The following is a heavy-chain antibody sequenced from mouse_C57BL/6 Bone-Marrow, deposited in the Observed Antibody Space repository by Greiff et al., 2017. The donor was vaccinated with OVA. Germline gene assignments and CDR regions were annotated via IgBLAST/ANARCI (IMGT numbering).Heavy chain of an antibody. CDR2: ISNLAYSI. CDR3: ARQDYDGGPFAY. Sequence: EVKLMESGGGLVQPGGSLKLSCAASGFTFSDYGMAWVRQAPRKGPEWVAFISNLAYSIYYAETVTGRFTISRENAKNTLYLEMSSLRSEDTAMYYCARQDYDGGPFAYWGQGTLVTVSA. D-gene: IGHD2-4*01. CDR1: GFTFSDYG. V-gene: IGHV5-15*01. J-gene: IGHJ3*01.